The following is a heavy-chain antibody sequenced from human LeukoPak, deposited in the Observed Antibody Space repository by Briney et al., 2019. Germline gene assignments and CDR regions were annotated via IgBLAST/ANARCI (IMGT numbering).Heavy chain of an antibody. CDR1: GGSISSYY. CDR3: ARNTLRSASFDP. J-gene: IGHJ5*02. Sequence: SETLSLTCTVSGGSISSYYWSWIRQPPGKGLEWIGYIYYSGSTNYNPSLKSRVTISVDTSKNQFSLKLSSVTAADTAVYYCARNTLRSASFDPWGQGTLVTVSS. D-gene: IGHD4-17*01. CDR2: IYYSGST. V-gene: IGHV4-59*01.